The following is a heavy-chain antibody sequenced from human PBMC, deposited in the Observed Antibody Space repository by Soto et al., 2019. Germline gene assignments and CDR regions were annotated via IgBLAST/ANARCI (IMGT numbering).Heavy chain of an antibody. D-gene: IGHD6-13*01. CDR1: GLSFSCYD. Sequence: PSDTLSLTCAFYGLSFSCYDWSWIRQPPGKGLEWIGEINHSGSTNYNPSLKSRVTISVDTSKNQFSLKLSSVTAADTAVYYCARQEIAEGFFGPWGQGTLVNVSS. V-gene: IGHV4-34*01. CDR2: INHSGST. CDR3: ARQEIAEGFFGP. J-gene: IGHJ5*02.